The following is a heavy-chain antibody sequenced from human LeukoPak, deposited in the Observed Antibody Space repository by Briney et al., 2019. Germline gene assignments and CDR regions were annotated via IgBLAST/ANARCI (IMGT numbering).Heavy chain of an antibody. CDR3: ARTANFASGYYIDY. CDR1: GFTFSSYT. Sequence: GGSLRLSCAASGFTFSSYTMNWVRQAPGKGLEWVSSISGSSRHKYYADSVKGRFTISRDNAKNSLYLQMNSLRAEDTAVYYCARTANFASGYYIDYWGQGALVTVSS. J-gene: IGHJ4*02. V-gene: IGHV3-21*01. CDR2: ISGSSRHK. D-gene: IGHD3-3*01.